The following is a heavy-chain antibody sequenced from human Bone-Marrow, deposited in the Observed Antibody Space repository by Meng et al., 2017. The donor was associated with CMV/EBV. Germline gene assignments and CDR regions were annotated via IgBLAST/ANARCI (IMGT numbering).Heavy chain of an antibody. D-gene: IGHD1-26*01. J-gene: IGHJ3*02. Sequence: SETLSLTSAVYGGSFRGYYCSWIRQPPGKGLEWIGEINHSGSTNYNPSPKSRVTISVDTSKNQFSLQLCTVSAAETAVYYCARGGVPRELLRNAFDIWGQGTMVTVSS. CDR2: INHSGST. CDR1: GGSFRGYY. CDR3: ARGGVPRELLRNAFDI. V-gene: IGHV4-34*01.